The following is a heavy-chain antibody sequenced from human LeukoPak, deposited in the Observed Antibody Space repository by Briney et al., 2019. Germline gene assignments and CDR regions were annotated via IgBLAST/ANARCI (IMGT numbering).Heavy chain of an antibody. Sequence: ASVKVSCKASGYTFTSYEINWVRQATGQGLEWMGWMNPNSGNTGCAQKFQGRVTMTRNTSISTAYMELSSLRSEDTAVYYCARRGQSVAGVIYYYYYMDVWGKGTTVTIS. V-gene: IGHV1-8*01. CDR2: MNPNSGNT. J-gene: IGHJ6*03. CDR1: GYTFTSYE. CDR3: ARRGQSVAGVIYYYYYMDV. D-gene: IGHD6-19*01.